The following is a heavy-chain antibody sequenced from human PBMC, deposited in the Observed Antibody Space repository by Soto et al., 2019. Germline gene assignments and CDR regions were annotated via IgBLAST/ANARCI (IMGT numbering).Heavy chain of an antibody. D-gene: IGHD6-13*01. J-gene: IGHJ4*02. CDR3: ARGDLMHPVAAHTEYYFDY. CDR1: GGSFSGYY. Sequence: PSETLSLTCAVYGGSFSGYYWSWIRQPPGKGLEWIGEINHSGSTNYNPSLKSRVTISVDTSKNLFSLKLSSVTAADTAVYYFARGDLMHPVAAHTEYYFDYWGRGTLVTVSS. V-gene: IGHV4-34*01. CDR2: INHSGST.